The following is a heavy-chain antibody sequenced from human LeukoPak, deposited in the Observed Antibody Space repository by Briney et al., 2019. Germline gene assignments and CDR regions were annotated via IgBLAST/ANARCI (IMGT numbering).Heavy chain of an antibody. Sequence: GGSLRLSCFATGFTPRKYGMNCVRQAPGKGLEWVSSISSSSNYSYYADSMKGRIAISRDNAHNSLYLQINNLTAEDTAPYYCVRHRLVVVPAAKSYYYYGLDVWGQGTTVTVSS. J-gene: IGHJ6*02. V-gene: IGHV3-21*06. CDR2: ISSSSNYS. CDR1: GFTPRKYG. CDR3: VRHRLVVVPAAKSYYYYGLDV. D-gene: IGHD2-21*01.